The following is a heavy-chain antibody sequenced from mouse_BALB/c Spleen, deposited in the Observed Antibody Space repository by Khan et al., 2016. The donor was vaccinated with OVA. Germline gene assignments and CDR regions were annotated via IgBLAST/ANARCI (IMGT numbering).Heavy chain of an antibody. J-gene: IGHJ2*01. D-gene: IGHD1-1*01. CDR1: GYSITSDYA. CDR3: ARDYGSSYYYFDY. CDR2: ISYSGST. V-gene: IGHV3-2*02. Sequence: EVQLQESGPGLVKPSQSLSLTCTVTGYSITSDYAWNWIRQFPGNKLEWMGYISYSGSTSYNPSLKSRISITRDTSKNQFFLQLNSVTPEDTATYYCARDYGSSYYYFDYWGQGTTLTVSS.